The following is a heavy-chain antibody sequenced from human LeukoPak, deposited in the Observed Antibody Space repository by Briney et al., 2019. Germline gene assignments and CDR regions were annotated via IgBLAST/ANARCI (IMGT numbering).Heavy chain of an antibody. CDR1: GGSISTYY. CDR2: IYYSGSI. J-gene: IGHJ4*02. V-gene: IGHV4-59*01. CDR3: ARALYNRFFDY. D-gene: IGHD1-1*01. Sequence: SETLSLTCTVSGGSISTYYWIWIRQPPGKGLEWLGYIYYSGSINYNPSLKSRVTISVDTSKNQFSLKLSSVTAADTAVYYCARALYNRFFDYWGQGTLVTVSS.